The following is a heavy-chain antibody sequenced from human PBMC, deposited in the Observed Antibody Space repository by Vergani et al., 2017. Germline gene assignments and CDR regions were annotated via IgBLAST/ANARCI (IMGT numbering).Heavy chain of an antibody. CDR3: ARGDYGDSRLDY. Sequence: QVQLQESGPGLVKPSQTLSLTCTVSGCSISSGGYYWSWIRPHPGKGLEWIGYIYYSGSTYYNPSLKSRVTISVDTSKNQFSLKLSSVTAAHTAVYYCARGDYGDSRLDYWGQGTLVTVSS. D-gene: IGHD4-17*01. CDR1: GCSISSGGYY. J-gene: IGHJ4*02. V-gene: IGHV4-31*03. CDR2: IYYSGST.